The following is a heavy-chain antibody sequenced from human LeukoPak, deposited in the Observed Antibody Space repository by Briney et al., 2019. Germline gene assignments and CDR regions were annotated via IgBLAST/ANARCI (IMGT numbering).Heavy chain of an antibody. V-gene: IGHV4-59*08. Sequence: SETLSLTCTVSGVSISSYYWSWIRQPPGKGLEWIGDIYYSGSTNYSPSLKSRVTISVDTSKNQFSLRLSSVTAADTAVYYSARLASGSYGPLTPFDYWGQGTLVTVSS. CDR1: GVSISSYY. CDR2: IYYSGST. CDR3: ARLASGSYGPLTPFDY. D-gene: IGHD1-26*01. J-gene: IGHJ4*02.